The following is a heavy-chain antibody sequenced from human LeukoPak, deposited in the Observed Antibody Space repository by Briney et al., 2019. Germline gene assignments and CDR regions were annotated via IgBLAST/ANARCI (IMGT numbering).Heavy chain of an antibody. J-gene: IGHJ3*02. Sequence: GGSLRLSCAASGFSFSSYGMHWVRQAPGKGQEWVTVISHDGSNKYYADSVKGRFTISRDNSKNSPYLQMNSLRAEDTAVYYCARVIGVIGVFDIWGQGTMVTVSS. CDR2: ISHDGSNK. CDR1: GFSFSSYG. V-gene: IGHV3-30*03. D-gene: IGHD3-22*01. CDR3: ARVIGVIGVFDI.